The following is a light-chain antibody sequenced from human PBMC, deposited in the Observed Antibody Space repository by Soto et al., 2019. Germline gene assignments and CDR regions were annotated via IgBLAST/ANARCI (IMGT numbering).Light chain of an antibody. CDR2: DDS. J-gene: IGLJ1*01. CDR1: NIGSNS. Sequence: SYDLTQPPSVSVAPGQTARITCGGNNIGSNSAHWYQQKPGQAPVVVVFDDSDRPSGIPERFSGSNSGNTATLTISRVEAGDEADYYCQVWDSSTDHYVFGSGTKVTVL. CDR3: QVWDSSTDHYV. V-gene: IGLV3-21*02.